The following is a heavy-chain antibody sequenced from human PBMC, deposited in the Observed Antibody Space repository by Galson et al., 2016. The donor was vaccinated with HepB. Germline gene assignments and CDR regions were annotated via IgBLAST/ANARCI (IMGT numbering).Heavy chain of an antibody. CDR3: ARVVVIPAAKGFDS. D-gene: IGHD2-2*01. CDR2: IYRSGNT. V-gene: IGHV4/OR15-8*02. CDR1: GDSISSSDW. Sequence: SETLSLTCVVSGDSISSSDWWSWVRQSPGKGLEWIGEIYRSGNTNYNPSLKSRVTMSIDKSKSQFSLSLSYVTDADTATYYCARVVVIPAAKGFDSWGQGTLVTVSP. J-gene: IGHJ4*02.